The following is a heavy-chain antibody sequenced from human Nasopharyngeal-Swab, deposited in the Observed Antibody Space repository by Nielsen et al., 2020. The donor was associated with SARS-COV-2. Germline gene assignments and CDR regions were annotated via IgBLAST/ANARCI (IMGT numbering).Heavy chain of an antibody. V-gene: IGHV5-51*01. CDR1: GYKILNYW. CDR2: IYTGDSDT. J-gene: IGHJ4*02. Sequence: GESLKISCKVSGYKILNYWIGWVRQMPGKGPEWIGIIYTGDSDTRYSPSFEGQVTMSVDRSISTAYLQWSSMKASDSAMYYCARVGWTGNYRGQLDSWGQGTLVTVSS. D-gene: IGHD3/OR15-3a*01. CDR3: ARVGWTGNYRGQLDS.